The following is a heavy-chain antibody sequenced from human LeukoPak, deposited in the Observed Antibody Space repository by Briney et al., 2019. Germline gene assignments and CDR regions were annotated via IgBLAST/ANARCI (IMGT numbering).Heavy chain of an antibody. CDR1: GFPFRSDA. CDR2: ITGSDDTT. V-gene: IGHV3-23*01. CDR3: AKGPQLYSGYHPDY. Sequence: GGSLSFSCQAPGFPFRSDALTWVGQAPGEGLDWASTITGSDDTTYYADSVKGRFTISRDYSKNTVHLQLNNLRAEDTAMYYCAKGPQLYSGYHPDYWGQGTLVTVSS. J-gene: IGHJ4*02. D-gene: IGHD5-12*01.